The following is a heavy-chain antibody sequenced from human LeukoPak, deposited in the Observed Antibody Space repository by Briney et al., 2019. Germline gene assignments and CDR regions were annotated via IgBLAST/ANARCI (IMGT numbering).Heavy chain of an antibody. D-gene: IGHD3-22*01. J-gene: IGHJ4*02. CDR3: TRAPPGMTMMTDY. CDR2: VSTNDGNT. CDR1: GYTFTNYH. V-gene: IGHV1-18*01. Sequence: ASVKVSCKASGYTFTNYHIAWVRQAPGQGLEWMGWVSTNDGNTVYAQRLQGRVTMTTDTSASVAYMELRSLTSDDTAVYYCTRAPPGMTMMTDYWGQGTLVTVSS.